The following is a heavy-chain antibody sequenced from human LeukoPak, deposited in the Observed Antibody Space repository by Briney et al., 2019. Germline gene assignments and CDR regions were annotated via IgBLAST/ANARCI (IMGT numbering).Heavy chain of an antibody. CDR2: ISNSGSP. CDR1: GGSISSYY. D-gene: IGHD5-18*01. V-gene: IGHV4-59*01. CDR3: ARTTEGGYTYGYFYYYYMDV. J-gene: IGHJ6*03. Sequence: SETLSLTCTVSGGSISSYYWSWIRQPPGKGLEWIGYISNSGSPKYNPSLKSRVTISVDTSKNQFSLKLSSVTAADTAVYYCARTTEGGYTYGYFYYYYMDVWGKGTTVTISS.